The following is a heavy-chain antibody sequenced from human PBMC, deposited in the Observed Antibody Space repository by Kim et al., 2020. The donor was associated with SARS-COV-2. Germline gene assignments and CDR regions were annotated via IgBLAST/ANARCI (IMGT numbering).Heavy chain of an antibody. J-gene: IGHJ4*02. V-gene: IGHV3-30*04. D-gene: IGHD3-10*01. CDR3: ARDQRESGRGARGGARDH. CDR1: GFTFSSYA. CDR2: ISYDGSNK. Sequence: GVSLRLSCAASGFTFSSYAMHWVRQAPGKGLEWVAVISYDGSNKYYADYVKGRFTISRDNSKNALYLQMNSLRAEDTAVYYCARDQRESGRGARGGARDHWGQGTLVTVSS.